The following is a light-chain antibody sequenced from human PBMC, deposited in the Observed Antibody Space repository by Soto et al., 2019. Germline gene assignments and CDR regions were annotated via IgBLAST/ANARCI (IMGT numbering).Light chain of an antibody. J-gene: IGKJ1*01. CDR2: DAS. CDR3: QQYNSYSPWT. Sequence: DIQMTQSPSTLSASVGDRVTITCRASQSISSWLAWYQQKPGKAPKLLIYDASSLESGVPSRFSGSGSGTEFTLTISSLKPDDFATYNCQQYNSYSPWTFGQGTKVEIK. CDR1: QSISSW. V-gene: IGKV1-5*01.